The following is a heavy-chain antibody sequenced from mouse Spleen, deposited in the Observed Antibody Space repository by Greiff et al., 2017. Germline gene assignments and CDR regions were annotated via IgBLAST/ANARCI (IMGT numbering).Heavy chain of an antibody. D-gene: IGHD2-14*01. CDR3: ARNRYDEGALYAMDY. V-gene: IGHV5-17*01. J-gene: IGHJ4*01. Sequence: EVHLVESGGGLVKPGGSLKLSCAASGFTFSDYGMHWVRQAPEKGLEWVAYISSGSSTIYYADTVKGRFTISRDNAKNTLFLQMTSLRSEDTAMYYCARNRYDEGALYAMDYWGQGTSVTVSS. CDR1: GFTFSDYG. CDR2: ISSGSSTI.